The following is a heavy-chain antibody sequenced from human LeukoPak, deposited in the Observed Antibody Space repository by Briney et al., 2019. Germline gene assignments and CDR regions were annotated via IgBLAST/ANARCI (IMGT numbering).Heavy chain of an antibody. D-gene: IGHD1-26*01. V-gene: IGHV5-51*01. J-gene: IGHJ4*02. CDR1: GYSFTTYW. Sequence: GESLKISCKASGYSFTTYWIGWVRQMPGKGLEWMGIIYPGDSDTRYSPSFQGQVTISTDKSITTAYLQWSSLKASDTAMHYCARHYSGSFMSDYWGQGTLVTVSS. CDR2: IYPGDSDT. CDR3: ARHYSGSFMSDY.